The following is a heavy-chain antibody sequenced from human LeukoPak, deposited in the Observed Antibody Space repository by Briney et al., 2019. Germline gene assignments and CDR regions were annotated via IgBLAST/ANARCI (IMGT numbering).Heavy chain of an antibody. V-gene: IGHV4-34*01. D-gene: IGHD4-23*01. CDR1: GGSFSGYY. J-gene: IGHJ4*02. Sequence: NPSETLSLTCAVYGGSFSGYYWSWIRQPPGKGLEWIGEINHSGSTNYNPSLKSRVTISVDTSKNQFSLKLSSVTAADTAVYYCARLTTVVTPFDYWGQGTLVTVSS. CDR3: ARLTTVVTPFDY. CDR2: INHSGST.